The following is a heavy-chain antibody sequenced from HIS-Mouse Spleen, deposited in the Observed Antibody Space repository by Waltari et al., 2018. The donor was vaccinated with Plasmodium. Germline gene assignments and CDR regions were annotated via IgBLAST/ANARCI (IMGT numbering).Heavy chain of an antibody. V-gene: IGHV1-2*02. J-gene: IGHJ3*02. CDR1: GYTFTGYY. Sequence: QVQLVQSGAEVKKPGASVKVSCKASGYTFTGYYMHWVRQAPGQGLEWMGWINPNSGGTNYAQKFQGRVTMTRDTSISTAYMELSRLRSDDTAVYYCARDYVWGSYRYTGPDAFDIWGQGTMVTVSS. CDR3: ARDYVWGSYRYTGPDAFDI. D-gene: IGHD3-16*02. CDR2: INPNSGGT.